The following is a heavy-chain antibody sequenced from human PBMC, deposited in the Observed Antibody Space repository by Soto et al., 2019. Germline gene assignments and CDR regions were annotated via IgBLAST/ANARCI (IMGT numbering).Heavy chain of an antibody. CDR1: AFSLSTGGVG. D-gene: IGHD2-21*02. Sequence: QITLKESGPTLVKPTQTLTLTCTFSAFSLSTGGVGVGWIRQPPGKALEWLALIYWDDDKRYSPSLRSRLTITKDTSKNQVVLTMTNVDPVDTATYYCIQSRCGGDCLQSYASYYYYGMDVW. CDR2: IYWDDDK. CDR3: IQSRCGGDCLQSYASYYYYGMDV. J-gene: IGHJ6*01. V-gene: IGHV2-5*02.